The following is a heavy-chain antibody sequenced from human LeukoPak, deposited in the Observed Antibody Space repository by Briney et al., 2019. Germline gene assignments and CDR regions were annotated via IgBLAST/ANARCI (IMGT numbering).Heavy chain of an antibody. CDR3: ARDYSSGWYYFQH. CDR2: ISGSGGST. Sequence: GGSLRLSCAASGFTFSSYAMSWVRQAPGKGLEWVSAISGSGGSTYYADSVKGRFTISRDNSKNTLYLQMNSLRAEDTAVYYCARDYSSGWYYFQHWGQGTLVTVSS. CDR1: GFTFSSYA. D-gene: IGHD6-19*01. V-gene: IGHV3-23*01. J-gene: IGHJ1*01.